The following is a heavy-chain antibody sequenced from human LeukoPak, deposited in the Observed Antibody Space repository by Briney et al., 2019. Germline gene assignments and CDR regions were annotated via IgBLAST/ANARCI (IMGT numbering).Heavy chain of an antibody. Sequence: GGSLILSCVVSVFSSEDDSMNWVRQAPWKGLEWVSGIYWSSSGTGYADSVKGRFTVSRDSAKNSLYLQMNSLRPEDTALYYCVKDMNPGGADVWGQGTTVTVSS. J-gene: IGHJ6*02. D-gene: IGHD3-10*01. CDR2: IYWSSSGT. CDR1: VFSSEDDS. CDR3: VKDMNPGGADV. V-gene: IGHV3-9*02.